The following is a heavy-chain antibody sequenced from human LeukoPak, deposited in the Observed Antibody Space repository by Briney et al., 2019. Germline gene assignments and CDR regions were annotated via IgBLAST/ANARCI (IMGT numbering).Heavy chain of an antibody. D-gene: IGHD4-17*01. V-gene: IGHV3-23*01. Sequence: PGGSLRLSCAASGFTFSNYAMSWVRQAPGKGLEWVSSISAGGISTYYADSVKGRFTISRDNSKNTLYLQMNSLRAEDTAVYYCAKGKSSRVTTVGYWGQGTLVTVSS. CDR2: ISAGGIST. CDR3: AKGKSSRVTTVGY. J-gene: IGHJ4*02. CDR1: GFTFSNYA.